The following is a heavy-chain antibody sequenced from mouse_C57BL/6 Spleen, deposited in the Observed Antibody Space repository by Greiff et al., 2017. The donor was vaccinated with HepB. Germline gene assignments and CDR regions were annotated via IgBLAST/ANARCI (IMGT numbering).Heavy chain of an antibody. CDR1: GFNIKDDY. Sequence: EVQLQQSGAELVRPGASVKLSCTASGFNIKDDYMHWVKQRPEQGLEWIGWIDPENGDTEYASKFQGKATITAEPSSNTAYLQLSSLTSEDTAVYYCTSYYYGSSFAYWGQGTLVTVSA. V-gene: IGHV14-4*01. J-gene: IGHJ3*01. D-gene: IGHD1-1*01. CDR3: TSYYYGSSFAY. CDR2: IDPENGDT.